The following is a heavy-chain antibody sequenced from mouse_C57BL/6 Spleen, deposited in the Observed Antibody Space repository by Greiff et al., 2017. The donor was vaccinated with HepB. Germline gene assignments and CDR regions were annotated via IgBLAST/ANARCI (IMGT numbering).Heavy chain of an antibody. J-gene: IGHJ4*01. CDR2: IRSKSNNYAT. CDR1: GFSFNTYA. V-gene: IGHV10-1*01. CDR3: VRHRWAGDYYAMDY. Sequence: EVQRVESGGGLVQPKGSLKLSCAASGFSFNTYAMNWVRQAPGKGLEWVARIRSKSNNYATYYADSVKDRFTISRDDSESMLYLQMNNLKTEDTAMYYCVRHRWAGDYYAMDYWGQGTSGTVSS. D-gene: IGHD1-1*02.